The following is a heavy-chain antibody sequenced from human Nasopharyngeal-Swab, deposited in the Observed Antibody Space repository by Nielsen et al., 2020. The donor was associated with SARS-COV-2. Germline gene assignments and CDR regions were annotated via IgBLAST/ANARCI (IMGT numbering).Heavy chain of an antibody. V-gene: IGHV3-30-3*01. J-gene: IGHJ6*04. CDR2: ISYDGSNK. Sequence: GESPKISCAASGFTFSSYAMHWVRQAPGKGLEWVAVISYDGSNKYYADSVKGRFTISRDNSKNTLYLQMNSLRAADTAVYYCARDLGDVWGKGTTVTVSS. CDR1: GFTFSSYA. CDR3: ARDLGDV.